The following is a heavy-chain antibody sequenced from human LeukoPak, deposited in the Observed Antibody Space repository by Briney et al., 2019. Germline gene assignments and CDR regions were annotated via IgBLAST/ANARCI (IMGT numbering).Heavy chain of an antibody. J-gene: IGHJ4*02. CDR1: GFTFSNAW. Sequence: GGSLRLSCAASGFTFSNAWMNWVRQTPGKGLEWVGRIKSKTEGGTTDYAAPVKGRFTISRDDSKNTLYLQMNSLKTEDTAVYYCATDGEGSGIRGKIDYWGQGTLVTVSS. D-gene: IGHD7-27*01. V-gene: IGHV3-15*07. CDR3: ATDGEGSGIRGKIDY. CDR2: IKSKTEGGTT.